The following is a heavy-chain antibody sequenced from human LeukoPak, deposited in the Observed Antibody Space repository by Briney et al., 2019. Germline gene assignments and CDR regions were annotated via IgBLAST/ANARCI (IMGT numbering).Heavy chain of an antibody. D-gene: IGHD3-10*01. V-gene: IGHV4-31*03. CDR3: ARAFGFGELNHHYGFDV. Sequence: SETLSLTRTVAGGSISSGDYSWSWIRQHPGEGLEWIGDIYHAGRTNYNSSLKNRVTISVDPSSNQFSLQFSFMTAADTAVYYCARAFGFGELNHHYGFDVWGQGTTVTVSS. J-gene: IGHJ6*02. CDR1: GGSISSGDYS. CDR2: IYHAGRT.